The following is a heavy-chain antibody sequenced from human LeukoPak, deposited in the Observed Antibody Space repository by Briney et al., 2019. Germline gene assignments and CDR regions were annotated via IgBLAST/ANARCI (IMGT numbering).Heavy chain of an antibody. D-gene: IGHD6-13*01. Sequence: GSLRLSCAASGFTFIGYWMHWVRQAPGKGLVWVSYITTDGSSTTYADSVKGRFTISRDNAKNTLYLQMNSLRAEDTAVYYCARDMGSSWYSWGQGTLVTVSS. CDR2: ITTDGSST. V-gene: IGHV3-74*01. CDR1: GFTFIGYW. CDR3: ARDMGSSWYS. J-gene: IGHJ4*02.